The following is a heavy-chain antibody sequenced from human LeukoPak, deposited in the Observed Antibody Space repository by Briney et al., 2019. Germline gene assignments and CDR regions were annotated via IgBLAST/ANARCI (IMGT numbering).Heavy chain of an antibody. D-gene: IGHD3-3*01. CDR1: GFTFTNYA. V-gene: IGHV3-23*01. Sequence: GGSLRLSCTASGFTFTNYAMSWVRQAPGKGLEWVSAISGSGNNTYYTNSVTGRFAISRDNSKNTVFLQMRSLRVEDTALYYCARGGITIFGVVSYMDVWGKGTTVTVSS. J-gene: IGHJ6*03. CDR3: ARGGITIFGVVSYMDV. CDR2: ISGSGNNT.